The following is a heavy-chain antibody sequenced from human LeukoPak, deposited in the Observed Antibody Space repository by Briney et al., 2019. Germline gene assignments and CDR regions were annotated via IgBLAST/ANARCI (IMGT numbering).Heavy chain of an antibody. CDR1: GYTFTGYY. CDR2: TNAGNGNT. D-gene: IGHD2-15*01. Sequence: ASVKVSCKASGYTFTGYYMHWVRQAPGQRLEWMGWTNAGNGNTKYSQKFQGRVTITRDTSASTAYMELSSLRSEDTAVYYCARDRYCSGGSCYYFDYWGQGTLVTVSS. V-gene: IGHV1-3*01. CDR3: ARDRYCSGGSCYYFDY. J-gene: IGHJ4*02.